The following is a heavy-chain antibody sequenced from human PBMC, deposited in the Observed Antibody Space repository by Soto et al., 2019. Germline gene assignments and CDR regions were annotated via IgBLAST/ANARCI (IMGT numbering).Heavy chain of an antibody. CDR1: GYTFTNYG. D-gene: IGHD3-10*01. CDR3: ARDLAWGSGRDVVSEDWLDP. CDR2: ISAYNGDT. V-gene: IGHV1-18*01. J-gene: IGHJ5*02. Sequence: QVQLMQSGAEVKKPGASVKVSCKASGYTFTNYGITWVRQAPGQGLGWMGWISAYNGDTVYAQKFQDRVTMTTDTSANTAYMEVRSLRSDDTAAYFCARDLAWGSGRDVVSEDWLDPWGQGTLVTVSS.